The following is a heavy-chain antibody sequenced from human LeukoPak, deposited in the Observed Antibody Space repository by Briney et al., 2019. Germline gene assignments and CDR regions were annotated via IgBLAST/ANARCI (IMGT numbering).Heavy chain of an antibody. CDR2: ISSSGSAI. J-gene: IGHJ4*02. CDR1: GFTLSDHY. V-gene: IGHV3-11*04. CDR3: VRVKGSYFDY. D-gene: IGHD2-15*01. Sequence: GGSLRLSCAASGFTLSDHYMDWVRRAPGKGLEWVSYISSSGSAIYYVDSVKGRFTVSRDNAKNSLFLQMNSPRAEDTAVYYCVRVKGSYFDYWGQGALVTVSS.